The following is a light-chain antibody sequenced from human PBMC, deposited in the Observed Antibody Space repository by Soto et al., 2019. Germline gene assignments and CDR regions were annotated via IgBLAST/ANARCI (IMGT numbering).Light chain of an antibody. V-gene: IGKV1-27*01. CDR1: QGISNY. J-gene: IGKJ1*01. Sequence: DIQMTQSPSSLSASVGDRVTITCRASQGISNYLAWYQQKPGKVPKLLIYAASTLQSGVPSRFSGSGSGTDFTLTISILEPEDVATYYFQKYNSAHRTFGQGTKVEIK. CDR3: QKYNSAHRT. CDR2: AAS.